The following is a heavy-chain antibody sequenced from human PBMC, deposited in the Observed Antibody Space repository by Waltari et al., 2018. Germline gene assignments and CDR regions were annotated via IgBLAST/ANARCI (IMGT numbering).Heavy chain of an antibody. J-gene: IGHJ2*01. CDR3: ATGRDWNQVDL. CDR2: VDPEDGET. D-gene: IGHD1-1*01. Sequence: VQLVQSGAEVKKPGASVKVSCKASGYTFTDYYMHWVQQAPGKGLEWMGRVDPEDGETIDAEKFKGRVTITADTSTDTAYMELSSLRSEDTAVYYCATGRDWNQVDLWGRGTLVTVSS. CDR1: GYTFTDYY. V-gene: IGHV1-69-2*01.